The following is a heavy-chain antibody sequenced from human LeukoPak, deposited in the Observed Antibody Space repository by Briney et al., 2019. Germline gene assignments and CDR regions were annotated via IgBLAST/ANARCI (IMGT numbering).Heavy chain of an antibody. J-gene: IGHJ4*02. CDR1: GGSISTYY. V-gene: IGHV4-59*01. Sequence: PSETLSLTCTVSGGSISTYYWSWIRQPPGKGLEWIGYIYYSGSTNYNPSLKSRVTISVDTSKNQFSLKLSSVTAADTAVYYCARGEVVTGPFDYWGQGTLVTVSS. D-gene: IGHD4-23*01. CDR3: ARGEVVTGPFDY. CDR2: IYYSGST.